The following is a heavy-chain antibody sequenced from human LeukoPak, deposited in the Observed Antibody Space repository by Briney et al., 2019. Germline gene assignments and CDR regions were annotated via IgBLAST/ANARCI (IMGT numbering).Heavy chain of an antibody. D-gene: IGHD4-17*01. V-gene: IGHV5-51*01. J-gene: IGHJ6*02. CDR2: IYPGDSDT. Sequence: GESLKISCKGSGYSFTSYWIGWVRQMPGKGLEWMGIIYPGDSDTRYSPSFQGQVTISADKSISTAYLQWSSLKASDTAMYYCARHEIKRYGPTRDYYYGMDVWGQGTTVTVSS. CDR3: ARHEIKRYGPTRDYYYGMDV. CDR1: GYSFTSYW.